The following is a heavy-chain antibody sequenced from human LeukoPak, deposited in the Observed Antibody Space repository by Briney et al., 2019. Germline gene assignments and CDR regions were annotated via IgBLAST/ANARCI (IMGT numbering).Heavy chain of an antibody. J-gene: IGHJ6*03. CDR3: ARVGVGDSSWEYYYYYYMDV. Sequence: SVKVSCKASGGTFSSNAISWVRQAPGQGLEWMGGIIPIFGTANYAQKFQGRVTITADESTSTAYMELSSLRSEDTAVYYCARVGVGDSSWEYYYYYYMDVWGKGTTVTISS. CDR2: IIPIFGTA. CDR1: GGTFSSNA. V-gene: IGHV1-69*13. D-gene: IGHD6-13*01.